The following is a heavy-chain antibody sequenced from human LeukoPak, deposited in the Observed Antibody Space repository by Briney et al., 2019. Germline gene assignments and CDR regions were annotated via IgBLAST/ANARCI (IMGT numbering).Heavy chain of an antibody. V-gene: IGHV3-30*18. CDR2: ISYDGSNK. CDR1: GFTFSSYG. Sequence: PGGSLRLSCAASGFTFSSYGMHWVRQAPGKGLEWVAAISYDGSNKYYADSVKGRFTISRDNSKNTLYLQMNSLRAEDTAVYYCAKSVNPDAFDIWGQGTMVTVSS. J-gene: IGHJ3*02. CDR3: AKSVNPDAFDI. D-gene: IGHD1-14*01.